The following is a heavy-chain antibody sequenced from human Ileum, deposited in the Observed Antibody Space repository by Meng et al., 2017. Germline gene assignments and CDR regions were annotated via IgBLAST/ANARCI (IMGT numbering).Heavy chain of an antibody. J-gene: IGHJ4*02. CDR1: GYTFSPFW. Sequence: KVSCKGSGYTFSPFWIAWVRQMPGKGLEWMGIIYPGDSDIRYSPSFQGQVTISVDKSISTAYLQWSSLKASDTAMYYCARQGSRSGSPDYWGQGTLVTVSS. CDR3: ARQGSRSGSPDY. D-gene: IGHD3-10*01. V-gene: IGHV5-51*01. CDR2: IYPGDSDI.